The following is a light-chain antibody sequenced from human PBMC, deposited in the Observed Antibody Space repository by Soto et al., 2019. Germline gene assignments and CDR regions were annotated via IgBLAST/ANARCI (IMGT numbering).Light chain of an antibody. J-gene: IGKJ4*01. CDR1: QSLSSY. Sequence: EIVLTQSPATLSLSPGERATLSCRASQSLSSYLAWYQQKPGQAHRLLIYDASNRATVIPARFSGSGSGTDFTITISCLEPEDFAVYYCQQRTNWLTFGGGTKVEIK. CDR2: DAS. V-gene: IGKV3-11*01. CDR3: QQRTNWLT.